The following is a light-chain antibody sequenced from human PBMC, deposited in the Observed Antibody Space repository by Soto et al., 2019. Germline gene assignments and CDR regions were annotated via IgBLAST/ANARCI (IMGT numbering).Light chain of an antibody. J-gene: IGKJ1*01. CDR2: GAS. CDR1: QSINSN. Sequence: EIVMTQSPATLSVSPGERATLSCRASQSINSNLAWYQQKPGQAPRLLIYGASTRATGIPARFSGSGSGTEFTLTINXLQSEDFAVYYCQQYNNWRTFGQGTKVDIK. V-gene: IGKV3-15*01. CDR3: QQYNNWRT.